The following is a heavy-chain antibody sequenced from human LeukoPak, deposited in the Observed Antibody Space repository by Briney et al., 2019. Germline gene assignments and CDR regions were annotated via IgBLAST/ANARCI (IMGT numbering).Heavy chain of an antibody. D-gene: IGHD4-17*01. CDR1: GFSVSNNY. V-gene: IGHV3-53*01. CDR3: AKERQAGDYFTSDY. Sequence: GGSLRLSCAVSGFSVSNNYMNWVRQAPGKGLEWVSLIYSRGGTSYADSVKGRFTISRDSSKNTLYLQMNSLRAEDTAIYYCAKERQAGDYFTSDYWGLGTLVTVSS. J-gene: IGHJ4*02. CDR2: IYSRGGT.